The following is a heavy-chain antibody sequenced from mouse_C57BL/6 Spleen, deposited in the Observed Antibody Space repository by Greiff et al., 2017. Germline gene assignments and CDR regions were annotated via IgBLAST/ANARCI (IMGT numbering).Heavy chain of an antibody. D-gene: IGHD4-1*01. J-gene: IGHJ2*01. Sequence: QVQLQQPGAELVKPGSSVKLSCKASGYSFTSYWMHWVKQRPIQGLEWIGNIDPSDSETHYNQKFKDKATLTVDKSSSTAYLQLSSLTSEDSAVYYCARDWDMDYWGQGTTLTVSS. CDR1: GYSFTSYW. V-gene: IGHV1-52*01. CDR2: IDPSDSET. CDR3: ARDWDMDY.